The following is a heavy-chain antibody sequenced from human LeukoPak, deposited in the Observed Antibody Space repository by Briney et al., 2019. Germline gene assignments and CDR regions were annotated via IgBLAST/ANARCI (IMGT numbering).Heavy chain of an antibody. CDR3: ARVTHSSGWYRLGSFDY. Sequence: ASVKVSCKASGYTFTGYYMHWVRQAPGQGLEWMGWINPNSGGTNYAQKFQGRVTMTRDTSISTAYMELSRLRSDDTAAYYCARVTHSSGWYRLGSFDYWGQGTLVTVSS. CDR1: GYTFTGYY. D-gene: IGHD6-19*01. CDR2: INPNSGGT. V-gene: IGHV1-2*02. J-gene: IGHJ4*02.